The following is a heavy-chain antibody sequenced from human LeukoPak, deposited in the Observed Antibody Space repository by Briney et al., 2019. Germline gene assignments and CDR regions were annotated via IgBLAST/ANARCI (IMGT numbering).Heavy chain of an antibody. Sequence: GGSLRLSCAASGFTFSSYSMNWVRQAPGKGLEWVSYISSSSTIYYADSVKGRFTISRDNAKNSLYLQMNSLRAEDTAVYYCARVGTNAEFDYWGQGTLVTVSS. CDR2: ISSSSTI. J-gene: IGHJ4*02. CDR3: ARVGTNAEFDY. CDR1: GFTFSSYS. V-gene: IGHV3-48*04. D-gene: IGHD1-1*01.